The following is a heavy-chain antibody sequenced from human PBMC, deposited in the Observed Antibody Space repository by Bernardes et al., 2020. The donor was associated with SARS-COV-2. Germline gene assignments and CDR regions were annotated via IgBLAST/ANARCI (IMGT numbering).Heavy chain of an antibody. D-gene: IGHD3-10*01. J-gene: IGHJ5*02. CDR1: GFIFSTYW. Sequence: GWSLRLSCAGSGFIFSTYWMSWVRQAPGKGLEWVASIKQDGSEKYYVDSVKGRFTVSRDTARSSIYMQMNNLRVEDTAVYYCARDIATTGSWFDPWGQGTLVTVSS. CDR2: IKQDGSEK. CDR3: ARDIATTGSWFDP. V-gene: IGHV3-7*03.